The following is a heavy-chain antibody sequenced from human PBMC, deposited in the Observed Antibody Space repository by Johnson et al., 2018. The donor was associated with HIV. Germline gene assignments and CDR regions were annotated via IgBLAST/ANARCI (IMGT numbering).Heavy chain of an antibody. D-gene: IGHD1-26*01. V-gene: IGHV3-66*01. J-gene: IGHJ3*02. Sequence: LVASGGGLVQPGGSLRLACAVSGFTVSSNYMSWVRQAPGKGLEWVSVIYSAGSTNYADSVKGRFTISRDNSNNTLYLLMNSLRAEDTAVYYCASGSWELSEDAFHIWGQGTIVTVSS. CDR2: IYSAGST. CDR3: ASGSWELSEDAFHI. CDR1: GFTVSSNY.